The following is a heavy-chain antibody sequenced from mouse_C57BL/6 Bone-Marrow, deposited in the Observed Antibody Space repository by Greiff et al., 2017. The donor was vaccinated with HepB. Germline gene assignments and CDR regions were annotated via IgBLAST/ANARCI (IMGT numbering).Heavy chain of an antibody. J-gene: IGHJ2*01. Sequence: QVHVKQSGAELVRPGASVTLSCKASGYTFTDYEMHWVKQTPVHGLEWIGAIDPETGGTAYNQKFKGKAILTADKSSSTAYMELRSLTSEDSAVYYCTRPTTVVRYYFDYWGQGTTLTVSS. CDR3: TRPTTVVRYYFDY. CDR2: IDPETGGT. CDR1: GYTFTDYE. D-gene: IGHD1-1*01. V-gene: IGHV1-15*01.